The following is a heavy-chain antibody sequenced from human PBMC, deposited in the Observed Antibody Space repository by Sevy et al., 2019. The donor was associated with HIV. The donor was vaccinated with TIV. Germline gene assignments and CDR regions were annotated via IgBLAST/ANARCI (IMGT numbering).Heavy chain of an antibody. CDR2: ISSRSNNI. V-gene: IGHV3-48*02. CDR3: ATDRGRENDFLSGYLFDY. CDR1: GFTFSSYS. D-gene: IGHD3-3*01. Sequence: GGSLRLSCAASGFTFSSYSMNWVRQAPGKGLEWVSYISSRSNNIYYEDSVKGRFTISRDNAKNSLYLQMNSLRDEDTVVDYCATDRGRENDFLSGYLFDYWGQGTLVTVSS. J-gene: IGHJ4*02.